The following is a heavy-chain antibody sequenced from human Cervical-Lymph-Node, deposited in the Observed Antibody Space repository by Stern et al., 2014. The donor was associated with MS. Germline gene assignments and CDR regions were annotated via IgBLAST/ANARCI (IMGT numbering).Heavy chain of an antibody. CDR3: ARDPSSGWFDY. D-gene: IGHD6-19*01. Sequence: QVQLVQSGGEVKKPGASVKVSCKTSGYTFTNHGITWVRQAPGQGLEWMGWISARSGKTFYAQNFQGRVTLTTDTSTSTAYMELRGLTSDDTALYFCARDPSSGWFDYWGQGTLVTVSS. CDR2: ISARSGKT. J-gene: IGHJ4*02. CDR1: GYTFTNHG. V-gene: IGHV1-18*01.